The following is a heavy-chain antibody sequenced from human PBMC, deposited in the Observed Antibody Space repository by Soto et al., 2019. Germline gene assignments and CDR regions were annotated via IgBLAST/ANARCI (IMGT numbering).Heavy chain of an antibody. D-gene: IGHD3-10*01. Sequence: SETLSLTCAVYGGSFSGYYWTWIRQPPGTGLEWIGEINHSGSTNYNPSLKSRVTISVDTSKNQFSLKLSSVTAADTAVYYCARPLFGRGNWFDPWGQGTLVTVS. CDR2: INHSGST. V-gene: IGHV4-34*01. CDR3: ARPLFGRGNWFDP. CDR1: GGSFSGYY. J-gene: IGHJ5*02.